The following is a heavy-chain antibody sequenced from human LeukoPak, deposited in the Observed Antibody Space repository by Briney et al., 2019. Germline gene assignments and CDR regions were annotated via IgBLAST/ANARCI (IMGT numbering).Heavy chain of an antibody. CDR3: ARGLRITMVRGVIGYYFDY. CDR1: GGSFSGYY. Sequence: PSETLSLTCAVYGGSFSGYYWSWLRQPPGKGLEWIGEINHSGSTNYNPSLKSRVTISVDTSKNQFSLKPSSVTAADTAVYYCARGLRITMVRGVIGYYFDYWGQGTLVTVSS. D-gene: IGHD3-10*01. CDR2: INHSGST. J-gene: IGHJ4*02. V-gene: IGHV4-34*01.